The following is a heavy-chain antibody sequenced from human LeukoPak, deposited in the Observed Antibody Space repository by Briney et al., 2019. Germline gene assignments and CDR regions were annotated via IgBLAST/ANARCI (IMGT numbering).Heavy chain of an antibody. CDR3: ARGSSSWLNFDY. Sequence: SETLSLTCTVSGGSISSYYWSWIRQPAGKGLEWIGRIYTSGSTNYNPSLKSRVTMSVDTSKNQFSLKLSSVTAADTAVHYCARGSSSWLNFDYWGQGTLVTVSS. CDR1: GGSISSYY. V-gene: IGHV4-4*07. J-gene: IGHJ4*02. CDR2: IYTSGST. D-gene: IGHD6-13*01.